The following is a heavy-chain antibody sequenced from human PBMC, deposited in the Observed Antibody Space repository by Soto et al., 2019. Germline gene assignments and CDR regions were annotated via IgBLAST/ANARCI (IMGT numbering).Heavy chain of an antibody. J-gene: IGHJ4*02. Sequence: QVQLQQWGAGLLKPSETLSLTCAVNGGSLTGYYWSWIRQPPGKGLEWIGEIKDGGVTNYSPSLKSRVTLSADTSKHQFSLNLNSVTAADTAVYYCARGQEGVVATHWDQGTLVTVSS. V-gene: IGHV4-34*01. CDR2: IKDGGVT. CDR1: GGSLTGYY. CDR3: ARGQEGVVATH. D-gene: IGHD5-12*01.